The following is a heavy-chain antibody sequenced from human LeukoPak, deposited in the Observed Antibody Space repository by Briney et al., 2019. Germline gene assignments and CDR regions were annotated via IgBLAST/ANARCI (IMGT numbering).Heavy chain of an antibody. J-gene: IGHJ3*02. CDR1: GFTFSSYS. CDR3: ARDAPTAQATPDAFDI. V-gene: IGHV3-48*01. Sequence: PGGSLRLSCAASGFTFSSYSMNWVRQAPGKGLEWVSYISSSSSTIYYADSVEGRFTISRDNAKNSLYLQMNSLRAEDTAVYYCARDAPTAQATPDAFDIWGQGTMVTVSS. CDR2: ISSSSSTI. D-gene: IGHD1-26*01.